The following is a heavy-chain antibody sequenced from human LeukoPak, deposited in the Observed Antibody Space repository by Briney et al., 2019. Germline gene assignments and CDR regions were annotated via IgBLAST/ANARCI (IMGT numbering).Heavy chain of an antibody. CDR2: INPNSGGT. D-gene: IGHD2-15*01. CDR3: AREGDIVVVVAAAFDP. CDR1: GYTFTNYG. V-gene: IGHV1-2*02. J-gene: IGHJ5*02. Sequence: ASVKVSCKASGYTFTNYGISWVRQAPGQGLEWMGWINPNSGGTNYAQKFQGRVTMTRDTSISTAYTELSRLRSDDTAVYYCAREGDIVVVVAAAFDPWGQGTLVTVSS.